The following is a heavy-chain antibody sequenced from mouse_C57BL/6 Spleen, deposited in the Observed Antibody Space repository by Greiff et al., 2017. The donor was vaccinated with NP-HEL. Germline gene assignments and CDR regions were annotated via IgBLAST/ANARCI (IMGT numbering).Heavy chain of an antibody. Sequence: EVKLQQSGPELVKPGASVKMSCKASGYTFTDYNMHWVKQSHGKSLEWIGYINPNNGGTSYNQKFKGKATLTVNKSSSTAYMELRSLTSEDSAVYYCARGYYGSKTRDWYFDVWGTGTTVTVSS. D-gene: IGHD1-1*01. CDR1: GYTFTDYN. CDR3: ARGYYGSKTRDWYFDV. CDR2: INPNNGGT. J-gene: IGHJ1*03. V-gene: IGHV1-22*01.